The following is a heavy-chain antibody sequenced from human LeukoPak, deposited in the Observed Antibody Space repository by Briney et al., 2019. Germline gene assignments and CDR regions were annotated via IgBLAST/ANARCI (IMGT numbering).Heavy chain of an antibody. V-gene: IGHV3-7*01. D-gene: IGHD1-26*01. Sequence: GRSLRLSCAAAGYTVSIYWINWVRLAPGNWRGWVASIKQDGSETYYMESVQGRFTISRDNDMNFLYLQLSSLRAEDTAVYYCTRENSGSLSLEYWGQGTLVTVSS. CDR1: GYTVSIYW. CDR3: TRENSGSLSLEY. CDR2: IKQDGSET. J-gene: IGHJ4*02.